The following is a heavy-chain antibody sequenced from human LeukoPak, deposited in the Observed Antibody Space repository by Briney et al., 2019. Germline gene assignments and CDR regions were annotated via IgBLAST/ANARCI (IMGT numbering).Heavy chain of an antibody. Sequence: ASVKVSCKASGYTFTGYYIHWVRQAPGQGLEWMGWINPNSGGTNYAQKFQGRVTMTRDTSISTAYMELSRLRSDDTAVYYCARDFKQWLVRGWFDPWGQGTLVTVSS. J-gene: IGHJ5*02. CDR1: GYTFTGYY. D-gene: IGHD6-19*01. CDR3: ARDFKQWLVRGWFDP. V-gene: IGHV1-2*02. CDR2: INPNSGGT.